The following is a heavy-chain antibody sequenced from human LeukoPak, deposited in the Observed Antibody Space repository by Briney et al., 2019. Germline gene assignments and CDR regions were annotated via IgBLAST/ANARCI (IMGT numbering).Heavy chain of an antibody. D-gene: IGHD6-19*01. J-gene: IGHJ1*01. Sequence: GGSLRLSCAASGFTFDDYAMHWVRQAPGKGLEWVSGISWNSGSIAYADSVKGRFTISRDNAKNSLYLQVNSLKPEDTAFYYCAKGPSYSSGWSAEYFQHWGQGTLVTVSS. CDR2: ISWNSGSI. CDR3: AKGPSYSSGWSAEYFQH. V-gene: IGHV3-9*01. CDR1: GFTFDDYA.